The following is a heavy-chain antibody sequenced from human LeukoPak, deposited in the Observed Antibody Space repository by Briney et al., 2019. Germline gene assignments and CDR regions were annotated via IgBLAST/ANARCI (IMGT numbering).Heavy chain of an antibody. D-gene: IGHD4-23*01. J-gene: IGHJ4*02. CDR1: GFTFGDYA. CDR3: TRDPHYYHGNPHDF. V-gene: IGHV3-49*03. Sequence: PGRYLRLSCTASGFTFGDYALSWFRQAPGKGLEWISFIRSKDHGGTTEYAASVKGRFTISRDDSNSIAYLQMNSLIIEDTAVYFCTRDPHYYHGNPHDFWGQGTRVTVSS. CDR2: IRSKDHGGTT.